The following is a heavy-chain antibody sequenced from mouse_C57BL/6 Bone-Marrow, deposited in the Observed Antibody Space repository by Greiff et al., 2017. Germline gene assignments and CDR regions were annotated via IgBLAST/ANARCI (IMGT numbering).Heavy chain of an antibody. V-gene: IGHV2-2*01. D-gene: IGHD2-1*01. CDR1: GFSLTSYG. Sequence: QVQLLQSGPGLVQPSQSLSITCTVSGFSLTSYGVHWVRQSPGKGLEWLGVIWSGGSTDYTAAFISRLSISKDNSKSQVFIKMNSLQADDTAIYYCARNWGIYHWYFDVWGTGTTVTVSS. J-gene: IGHJ1*03. CDR2: IWSGGST. CDR3: ARNWGIYHWYFDV.